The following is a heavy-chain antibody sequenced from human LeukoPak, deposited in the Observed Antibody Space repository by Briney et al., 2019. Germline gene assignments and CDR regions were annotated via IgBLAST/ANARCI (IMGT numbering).Heavy chain of an antibody. Sequence: PGGSLRLSCAASGFTFSSYGMHWVRQAPGKGREWVAFIRYDGSNKYYADSVKGRFTISRDNSKNTLYLQMNSLRAEDTAVYYCAKIYYYYYYMDVWGKGATVTISS. CDR3: AKIYYYYYYMDV. CDR1: GFTFSSYG. J-gene: IGHJ6*03. V-gene: IGHV3-30*02. CDR2: IRYDGSNK.